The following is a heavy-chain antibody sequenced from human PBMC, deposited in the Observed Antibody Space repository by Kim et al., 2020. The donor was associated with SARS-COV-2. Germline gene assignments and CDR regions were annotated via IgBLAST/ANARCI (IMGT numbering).Heavy chain of an antibody. V-gene: IGHV3-33*01. J-gene: IGHJ4*02. CDR1: GFTFSSYG. Sequence: GGSLRLSCAASGFTFSSYGMHWVRQAPGKGLEWVAVIWYDGSNKYYADSVKGRFTISRDNSKNTLYLQMNSLRAEDTAVYYCARGSLYYGSGSYLYWGQGTLVTVSS. CDR3: ARGSLYYGSGSYLY. CDR2: IWYDGSNK. D-gene: IGHD3-10*01.